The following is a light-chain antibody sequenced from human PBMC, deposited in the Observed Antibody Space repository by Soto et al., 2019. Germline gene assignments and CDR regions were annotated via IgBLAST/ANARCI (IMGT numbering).Light chain of an antibody. CDR2: EGS. J-gene: IGLJ2*01. Sequence: QSALTQPASVSGSPGQSITISCTGTSSDVGSYNLVSWYQQHPGKAPKLMIYEGSKRPSGVSNRFSGSKSGNTASLTISGLQAEDEADYYCCSYAGSRGLVFGGGTKVTAL. CDR3: CSYAGSRGLV. CDR1: SSDVGSYNL. V-gene: IGLV2-23*01.